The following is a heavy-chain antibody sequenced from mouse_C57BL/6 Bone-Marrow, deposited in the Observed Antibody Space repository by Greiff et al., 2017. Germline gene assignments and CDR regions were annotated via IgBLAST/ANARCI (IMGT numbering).Heavy chain of an antibody. J-gene: IGHJ4*01. CDR3: ARVGYDYAMDY. Sequence: EVQLQESGPGMVKPSQSLSLTCTVTGYSITSGYDWHWIRHFPGNKLEWMGYISYSGSTNYNPSLKSRISITHDTSKNHFFLKLNSVTTEDTATYYCARVGYDYAMDYWGQGTSVTVSS. CDR2: ISYSGST. V-gene: IGHV3-1*01. CDR1: GYSITSGYD. D-gene: IGHD2-2*01.